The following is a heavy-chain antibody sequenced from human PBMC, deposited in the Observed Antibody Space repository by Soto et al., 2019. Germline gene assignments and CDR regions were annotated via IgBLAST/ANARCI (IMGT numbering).Heavy chain of an antibody. Sequence: VKVSCKASGGTFSSYAISWVRQAPGQGLGWMGGIIPIFGTANYAQKFQGRVTITADESTSTAYMELSSLRSEDTAVYYCARDPDPSPRRVGYFDYWGQGTLVTVSS. CDR3: ARDPDPSPRRVGYFDY. CDR1: GGTFSSYA. D-gene: IGHD2-15*01. V-gene: IGHV1-69*01. CDR2: IIPIFGTA. J-gene: IGHJ4*02.